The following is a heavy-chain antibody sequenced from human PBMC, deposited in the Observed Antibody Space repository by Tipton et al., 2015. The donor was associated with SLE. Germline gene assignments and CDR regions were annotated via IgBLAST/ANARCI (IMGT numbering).Heavy chain of an antibody. J-gene: IGHJ4*02. CDR2: IFSKGST. Sequence: LRLSCTVSDDSISGYYWSWIRQPAGKEPEWIGRIFSKGSTNENPSLKSRVTISADTSKNQFSLKVNSVTAADTAVYYCARERATVGVDYWGQGTLVTVSS. CDR3: ARERATVGVDY. D-gene: IGHD4-11*01. V-gene: IGHV4-4*07. CDR1: DDSISGYY.